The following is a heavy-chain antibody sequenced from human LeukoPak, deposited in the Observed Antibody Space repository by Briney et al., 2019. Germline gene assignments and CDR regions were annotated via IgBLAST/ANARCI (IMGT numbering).Heavy chain of an antibody. D-gene: IGHD3-10*01. Sequence: GGSLRLSCAASGFTISIYAMSWIRQAPGEGLEWVSGINSGGTTYYADSVKGRFTISRDNSKNTLFLQMNSLRAEDTAIYYCAKGNDQVSTCFDHWGQGALVAVST. V-gene: IGHV3-23*01. CDR2: INSGGTT. CDR3: AKGNDQVSTCFDH. CDR1: GFTISIYA. J-gene: IGHJ5*02.